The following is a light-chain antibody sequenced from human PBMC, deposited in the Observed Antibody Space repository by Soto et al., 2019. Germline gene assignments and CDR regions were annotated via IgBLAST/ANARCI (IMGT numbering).Light chain of an antibody. CDR2: AAS. V-gene: IGKV1-8*01. CDR3: QHYYNYPYS. CDR1: QSVGSY. Sequence: AIRMTQSPSSLSASTGDRVTVTCRASQSVGSYLAWYQQKPGAAPKLLIYAASTLHIGVPSRFTGSGYGTDFTLTISCLQSEDFATYYCQHYYNYPYSFGQVTKVDIK. J-gene: IGKJ2*01.